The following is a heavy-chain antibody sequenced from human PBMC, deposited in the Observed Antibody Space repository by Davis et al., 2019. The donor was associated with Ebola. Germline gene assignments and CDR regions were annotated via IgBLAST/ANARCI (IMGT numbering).Heavy chain of an antibody. J-gene: IGHJ4*02. V-gene: IGHV3-21*01. Sequence: PGGSLRLSCAASGFTFSSYSMNWVRQAPGKGLEWVSSISSSSSYIYYADSVKGRFTISRDNAKNSLYLQMNSLIAEDTAVYYCASSIGAKRYCSGGSCSPRDYWGQGTLVTVSS. CDR3: ASSIGAKRYCSGGSCSPRDY. CDR2: ISSSSSYI. CDR1: GFTFSSYS. D-gene: IGHD2-15*01.